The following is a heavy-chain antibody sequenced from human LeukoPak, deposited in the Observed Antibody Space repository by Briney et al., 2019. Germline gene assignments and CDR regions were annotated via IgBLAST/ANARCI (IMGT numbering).Heavy chain of an antibody. CDR1: GGSISSGGYY. D-gene: IGHD3-3*01. Sequence: PSETLSLTCTVSGGSISSGGYYWSWIRQHPGKGLEWIGYIYYSGSTYYNPSLKSRVTISVDTSKNQFSLKLSSVTAADTAVYYCARAVCSPAYDFWSGYIPTYFDYWGQGTLVTVSS. J-gene: IGHJ4*02. V-gene: IGHV4-31*03. CDR2: IYYSGST. CDR3: ARAVCSPAYDFWSGYIPTYFDY.